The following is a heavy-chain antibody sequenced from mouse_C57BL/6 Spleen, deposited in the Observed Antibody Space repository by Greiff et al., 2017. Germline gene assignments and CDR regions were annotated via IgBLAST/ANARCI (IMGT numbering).Heavy chain of an antibody. CDR1: GYTFTSYW. CDR3: ARFSHYYGSIYFDY. J-gene: IGHJ2*01. CDR2: IDPSDSYT. Sequence: VQLQQPGAELVMPGASVKLSCKASGYTFTSYWMHWVKQRPGQGLEWIGEIDPSDSYTNYNQKFKGKSTLTVDKSSSTAYMQLSSLTSEDSAVYYCARFSHYYGSIYFDYWGQGTTLTVSS. D-gene: IGHD1-1*01. V-gene: IGHV1-69*01.